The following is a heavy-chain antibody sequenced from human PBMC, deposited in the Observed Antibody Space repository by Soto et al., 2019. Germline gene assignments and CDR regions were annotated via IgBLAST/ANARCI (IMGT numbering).Heavy chain of an antibody. CDR1: GGSISSSSYY. V-gene: IGHV4-39*01. CDR2: IYYSGST. CDR3: ARHTPEISISDH. J-gene: IGHJ4*02. Sequence: PSETLSLTCTVSGGSISSSSYYWGWIRQPPGKGLEWIGSIYYSGSTYYNPSLKSRVTISVDTSKNQFSLKLSSVTAADTAVYYCARHTPEISISDHWRQGTLVTVSS. D-gene: IGHD2-15*01.